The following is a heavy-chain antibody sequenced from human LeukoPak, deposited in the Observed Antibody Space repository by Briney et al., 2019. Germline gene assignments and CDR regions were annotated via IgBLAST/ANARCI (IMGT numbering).Heavy chain of an antibody. V-gene: IGHV1-24*01. CDR2: FDPEDGET. J-gene: IGHJ4*02. CDR3: ATFLRVVPAAPPNY. D-gene: IGHD2-2*01. CDR1: GYTLTELS. Sequence: ASVKVYCKVSGYTLTELSMHWVRQAPGKGLEWMGGFDPEDGETIYAQKFQGRVTMTEDTSTDTAYMELSSLRSEDTAVYYCATFLRVVPAAPPNYWGQGTLVTVSS.